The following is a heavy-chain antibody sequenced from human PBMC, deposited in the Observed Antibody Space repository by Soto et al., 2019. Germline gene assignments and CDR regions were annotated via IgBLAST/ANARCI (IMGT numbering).Heavy chain of an antibody. D-gene: IGHD3-16*02. CDR2: IYYSGST. J-gene: IGHJ6*02. Sequence: PSETLSLTCTVSGGSISSGGYYWSWIRQHPGKGLEWIGYIYYSGSTYYNPSLKSRVTISVDTSKNQFSLKLSSVTAADTAVYYCARFLSDYNYGMDVWGQGTTVTVSS. CDR3: ARFLSDYNYGMDV. CDR1: GGSISSGGYY. V-gene: IGHV4-31*03.